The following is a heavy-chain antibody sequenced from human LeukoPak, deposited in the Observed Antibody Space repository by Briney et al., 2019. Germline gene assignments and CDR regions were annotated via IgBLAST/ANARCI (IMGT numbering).Heavy chain of an antibody. V-gene: IGHV4-59*01. CDR2: IYYSGST. CDR3: ARDPSSGWDGEGYWFDP. Sequence: SETLSLTCTVSGGSISSYYWSWIRQPPGKGLEWIGYIYYSGSTNYNPSLKSRVTISVDTYNNQFSLKLRSVTTADTAVYYCARDPSSGWDGEGYWFDPWGQGTLVIVSS. D-gene: IGHD6-19*01. J-gene: IGHJ5*02. CDR1: GGSISSYY.